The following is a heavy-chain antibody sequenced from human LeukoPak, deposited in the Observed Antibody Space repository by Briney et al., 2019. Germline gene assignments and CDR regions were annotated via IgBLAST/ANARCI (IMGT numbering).Heavy chain of an antibody. CDR1: GGSISSSSYY. V-gene: IGHV4-39*07. Sequence: PSETLSLTCTVSGGSISSSSYYWGWIRQPPGKGLEWIGSIYYCGSTCYNPSLKSRVTISVETSKNQFSLKLRSVTAADTAVYYCARERPTYDSSGYYYAYMDVWGKGTTVTVSS. CDR2: IYYCGST. J-gene: IGHJ6*03. CDR3: ARERPTYDSSGYYYAYMDV. D-gene: IGHD3-22*01.